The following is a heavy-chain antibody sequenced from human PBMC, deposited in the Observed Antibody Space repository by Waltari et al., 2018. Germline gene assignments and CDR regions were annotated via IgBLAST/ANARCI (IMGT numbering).Heavy chain of an antibody. Sequence: QVQLQQWGAGLLKPSETLSLTCAVYGGSFSGYYWSWIRQPPGKGLEWIGEINHSGSTNYNPSLKSRVTISVDTSKNQFSLKLSSVTAADTAVYYCARAGLSGSSSYYYYYMDVWGKGTTVTVSS. V-gene: IGHV4-34*01. D-gene: IGHD3-10*01. CDR3: ARAGLSGSSSYYYYYMDV. CDR1: GGSFSGYY. CDR2: INHSGST. J-gene: IGHJ6*03.